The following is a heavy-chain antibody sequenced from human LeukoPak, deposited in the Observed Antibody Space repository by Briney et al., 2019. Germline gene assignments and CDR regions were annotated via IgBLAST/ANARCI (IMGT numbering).Heavy chain of an antibody. CDR1: GFTFSSYG. CDR3: ARDLEKAVAGTFDY. V-gene: IGHV3-33*01. CDR2: IWYDGSNK. Sequence: PVRSLRLSCAASGFTFSSYGMHWVRQAPGKGLEWVAVIWYDGSNKYYADSVKGRFTISRDNSKNTLYLQMNSLRAEDTAVYYCARDLEKAVAGTFDYWGQGTLVTVSS. D-gene: IGHD6-19*01. J-gene: IGHJ4*02.